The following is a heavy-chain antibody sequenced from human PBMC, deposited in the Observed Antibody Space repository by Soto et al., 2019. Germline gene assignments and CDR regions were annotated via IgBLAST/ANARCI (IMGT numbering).Heavy chain of an antibody. CDR2: IYYSGST. V-gene: IGHV4-61*08. J-gene: IGHJ6*02. CDR3: ARGLLGGGYDSRDYYYYGMDV. CDR1: GGSISSGGYS. D-gene: IGHD5-12*01. Sequence: TSETLSLTCAVSGGSISSGGYSWSWIRQPPGKGLEWIGYIYYSGSTNYNPSLKSRVTISVDTSKNQFSLKLSSVTAADTAVYYCARGLLGGGYDSRDYYYYGMDVWGQGTTVTVSS.